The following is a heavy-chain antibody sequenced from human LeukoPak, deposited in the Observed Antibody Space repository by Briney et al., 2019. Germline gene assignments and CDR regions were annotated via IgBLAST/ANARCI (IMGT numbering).Heavy chain of an antibody. CDR2: TKSDGST. J-gene: IGHJ1*01. Sequence: PGGSLRLSCAASGFTFSSYWMHWVRQAPGNGLVWVSRTKSDGSTNYADSVKGRFTISRDNAKNTVSLQMNSLRAEDTGVYYCARAPSEIGGYYPEYFRHWGQGTLVTVSS. D-gene: IGHD3-22*01. V-gene: IGHV3-74*01. CDR3: ARAPSEIGGYYPEYFRH. CDR1: GFTFSSYW.